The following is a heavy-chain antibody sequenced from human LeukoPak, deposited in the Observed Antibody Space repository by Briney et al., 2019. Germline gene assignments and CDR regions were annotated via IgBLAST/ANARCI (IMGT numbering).Heavy chain of an antibody. J-gene: IGHJ6*02. CDR1: GFTFSSYA. D-gene: IGHD3-3*01. CDR2: ISYDGSSK. CDR3: ARDPSDYDFWSGQLEYGMDV. Sequence: PGGSLRLSCAASGFTFSSYAMHWVRQAPGKGLEWVAVISYDGSSKYYADSVEGRFTTSRDNSKNTLYLQMNTLRPDDTAVFYCARDPSDYDFWSGQLEYGMDVWGQGTTVTVSS. V-gene: IGHV3-30-3*01.